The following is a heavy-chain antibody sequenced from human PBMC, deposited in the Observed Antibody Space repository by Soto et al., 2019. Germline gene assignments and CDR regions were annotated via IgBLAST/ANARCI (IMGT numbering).Heavy chain of an antibody. Sequence: EVQLLESGGGLVQPGGSLRLSCAASRFTFSSYAMRWVRQAPGKGLEWVSAISGSGDSTYYADSVKGRFTVSRDNSKNTLYLQMNSLRAEDTAVYYCARRGSGSDYDYWGQGTLVTVSS. D-gene: IGHD1-26*01. CDR3: ARRGSGSDYDY. V-gene: IGHV3-23*01. J-gene: IGHJ4*02. CDR1: RFTFSSYA. CDR2: ISGSGDST.